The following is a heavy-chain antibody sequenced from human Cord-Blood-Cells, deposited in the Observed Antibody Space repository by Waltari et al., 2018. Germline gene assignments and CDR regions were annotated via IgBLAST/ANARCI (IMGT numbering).Heavy chain of an antibody. D-gene: IGHD1-26*01. CDR3: ARGPFAGATKFFDY. V-gene: IGHV4-34*01. J-gene: IGHJ4*02. CDR1: GGSCSGYY. CDR2: IKHSGST. Sequence: QVQLQQRGAGLLKPSETLSLTCAVYGGSCSGYYWTWIRQPPGKGLEWIGEIKHSGSTNYNPSLKSRVTISVDTSKNQFALKLSSVTAADTAVYYCARGPFAGATKFFDYWGQGTLVTVSS.